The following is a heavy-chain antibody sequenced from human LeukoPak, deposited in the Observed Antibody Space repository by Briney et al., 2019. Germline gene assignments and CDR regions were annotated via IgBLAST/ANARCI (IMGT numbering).Heavy chain of an antibody. CDR3: ARGGNWDWFDP. V-gene: IGHV4-59*01. Sequence: PSETLSLTCTVSGGSISSYYWSWVRQPPGKGLEWIGYIYYSGSTNYNPSLKSRVTISVDTSKNQFSLKLSSVTAADLAVYYCARGGNWDWFDPWGQGTLVTVSS. J-gene: IGHJ5*02. D-gene: IGHD7-27*01. CDR2: IYYSGST. CDR1: GGSISSYY.